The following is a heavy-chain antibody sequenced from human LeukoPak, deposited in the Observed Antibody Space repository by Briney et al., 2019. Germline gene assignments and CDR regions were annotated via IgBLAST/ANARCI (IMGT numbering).Heavy chain of an antibody. D-gene: IGHD6-6*01. V-gene: IGHV1-69*05. J-gene: IGHJ4*02. CDR3: ARRSSIAARRKNPLEYYFDY. CDR2: IIPIFGTA. CDR1: GGTFSSYA. Sequence: GASVKVSCKASGGTFSSYAISWVRQAPGQGLEWMGGIIPIFGTANYAQKFQGRVTITTDESTSTAYMELSSLRSEDTAVYYCARRSSIAARRKNPLEYYFDYWGQGTLVTVSS.